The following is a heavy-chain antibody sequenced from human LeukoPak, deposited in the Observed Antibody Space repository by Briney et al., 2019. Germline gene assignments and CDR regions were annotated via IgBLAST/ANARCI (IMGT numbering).Heavy chain of an antibody. J-gene: IGHJ4*02. CDR3: ARVAYYDSSGYSWYFDY. CDR1: GGSISSGRYY. V-gene: IGHV4-31*03. D-gene: IGHD3-22*01. Sequence: SETLSLTCNVSGGSISSGRYYWTWMRQHPGKGLEWIAYIHYSGSTYYNPSLKSRVTISVDTSKNQFSLKLSSVTAADTAVYYCARVAYYDSSGYSWYFDYWGQGTLVTVSS. CDR2: IHYSGST.